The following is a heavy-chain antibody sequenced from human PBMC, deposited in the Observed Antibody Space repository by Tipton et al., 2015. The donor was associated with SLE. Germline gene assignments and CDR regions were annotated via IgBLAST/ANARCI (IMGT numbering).Heavy chain of an antibody. CDR1: GGSISSYY. D-gene: IGHD3-9*01. Sequence: TLSLTCTVSGGSISSYYWSWIRQPPGKGLEWIGHIYNSGRTNYNPSLKSRVTISVDTSKNHFSLKLRSVTAADTAVYYCARGQGSYYDILTGGAFDIWGQGTMVTVSS. CDR2: IYNSGRT. CDR3: ARGQGSYYDILTGGAFDI. V-gene: IGHV4-59*01. J-gene: IGHJ3*02.